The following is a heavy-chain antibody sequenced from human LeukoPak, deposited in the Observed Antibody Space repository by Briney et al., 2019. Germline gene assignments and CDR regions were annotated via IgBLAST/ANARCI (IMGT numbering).Heavy chain of an antibody. Sequence: GGSLRLSCLASGFTFSNYAMSWVRQAPGKGLEWVSGITISGGTAYYADSVKGRFTISRNNFKNTLYLQMNSLRAEDTAVYYCAKIGCDTNGCPYYFDYWGQGTLVTVSS. J-gene: IGHJ4*02. CDR1: GFTFSNYA. CDR2: ITISGGTA. V-gene: IGHV3-23*01. D-gene: IGHD2-8*01. CDR3: AKIGCDTNGCPYYFDY.